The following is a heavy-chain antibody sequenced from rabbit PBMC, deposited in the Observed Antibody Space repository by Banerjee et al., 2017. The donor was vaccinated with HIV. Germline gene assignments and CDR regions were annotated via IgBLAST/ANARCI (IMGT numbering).Heavy chain of an antibody. V-gene: IGHV1S7*01. CDR2: IYAGKSNI. CDR3: VRETETYDGYAGYGYYFNL. CDR1: GFDFSSHY. Sequence: QLKETGGGLVQPGGSLTLSCKASGFDFSSHYMNWVRQAPGKGLEWIGIIYAGKSNIDYASWVNGRFTISSDNAQNTVDLQMNSLTAADTATYFCVRETETYDGYAGYGYYFNLWGQGTLVTVS. J-gene: IGHJ4*01. D-gene: IGHD7-1*01.